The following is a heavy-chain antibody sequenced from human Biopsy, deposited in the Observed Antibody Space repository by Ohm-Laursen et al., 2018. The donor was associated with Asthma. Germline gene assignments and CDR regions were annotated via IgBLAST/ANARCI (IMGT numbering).Heavy chain of an antibody. CDR2: IYYTGSD. CDR1: GGSVSTGSYY. CDR3: ARGPNYHGSGRAPIGMDV. Sequence: PSQTLSLTCPVSGGSVSTGSYYWSWIRQPPGKGLEWLGYIYYTGSDNYNPSLKGRVTISVDTSKNQFSLRLNSVTAADTAVYYCARGPNYHGSGRAPIGMDVWGQGTTVTVSS. J-gene: IGHJ6*02. V-gene: IGHV4-61*01. D-gene: IGHD3-10*01.